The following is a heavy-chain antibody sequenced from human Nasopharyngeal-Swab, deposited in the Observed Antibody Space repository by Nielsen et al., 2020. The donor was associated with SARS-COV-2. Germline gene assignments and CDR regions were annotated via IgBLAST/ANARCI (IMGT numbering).Heavy chain of an antibody. V-gene: IGHV7-4-1*02. Sequence: ASVKVSCKASGYTFTSYAMNWVRQAPGQGLEWMVWINTNTGNPTYAQGFTGRFVFSLDTSVSTAYLQISSLKAEDTAVYYCAREAAAGIVYGMDVWGQGTTVTVSS. J-gene: IGHJ6*02. CDR1: GYTFTSYA. D-gene: IGHD6-13*01. CDR3: AREAAAGIVYGMDV. CDR2: INTNTGNP.